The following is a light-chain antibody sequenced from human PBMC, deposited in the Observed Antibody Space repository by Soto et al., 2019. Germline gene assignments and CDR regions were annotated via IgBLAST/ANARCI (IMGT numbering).Light chain of an antibody. V-gene: IGKV3-11*01. CDR1: QSVSSY. J-gene: IGKJ2*01. CDR2: DAS. CDR3: QQRSNWPPYT. Sequence: EIVLTQSPATLSLSPGERATLSCRASQSVSSYLAWYQQQPRQAPTLLIYDASNRATGIPARCSGSGSGTDFTLTIISLEPEDFVVYYCQQRSNWPPYTFGQGTKLEIK.